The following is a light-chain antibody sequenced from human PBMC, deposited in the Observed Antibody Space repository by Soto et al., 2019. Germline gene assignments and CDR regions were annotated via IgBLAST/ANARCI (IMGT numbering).Light chain of an antibody. J-gene: IGKJ1*01. CDR2: GAS. V-gene: IGKV3-20*01. CDR3: PQYGSSPWT. CDR1: QSISSSY. Sequence: DNVLTQSPGTVSLSQGERATLSCRSSQSISSSYLAWYQQKLGQAPRLLIYGASSRSTGISARFSGSGSGTDFTLTINRLEPEDFAVYYCPQYGSSPWTFGQGTKLDI.